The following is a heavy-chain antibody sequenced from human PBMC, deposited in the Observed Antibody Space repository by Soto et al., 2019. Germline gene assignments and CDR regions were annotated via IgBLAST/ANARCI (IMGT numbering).Heavy chain of an antibody. J-gene: IGHJ4*02. CDR2: IWYDGSNK. V-gene: IGHV3-33*01. CDR3: ARDRAYNDYDYLDY. Sequence: SLRLSCAASGFIFSNYGMHWVRQAPGKGLEWVAVIWYDGSNKYYADSVKDRFIISRDNSKNTLNLQMNSLRVEDTAVYYCARDRAYNDYDYLDYWGQGAPVTVSS. D-gene: IGHD5-12*01. CDR1: GFIFSNYG.